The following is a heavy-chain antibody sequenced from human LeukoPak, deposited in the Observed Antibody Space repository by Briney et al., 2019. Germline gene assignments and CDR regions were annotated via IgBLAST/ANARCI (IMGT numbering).Heavy chain of an antibody. CDR1: GGSISSSSYY. Sequence: SETLSLTCTVSGGSISSSSYYWGWIRQPPGKGLEWIGSIYYSGSTYYNPSLKSRVTISVDTSKNQFSLNLNSVTAADTAVYYCARDLGKYYFDYWGQGTLVTVSS. CDR2: IYYSGST. CDR3: ARDLGKYYFDY. J-gene: IGHJ4*02. V-gene: IGHV4-39*07.